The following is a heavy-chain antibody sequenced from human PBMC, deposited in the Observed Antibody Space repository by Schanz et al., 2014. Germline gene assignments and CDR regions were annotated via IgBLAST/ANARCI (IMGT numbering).Heavy chain of an antibody. J-gene: IGHJ4*02. D-gene: IGHD3-9*01. CDR1: GFTFSSYA. CDR2: ISGSGGDT. Sequence: EVQLVESGGGLVQPGGSLRLSCAASGFTFSSYAMSWVRQAPGKGLEWVSAISGSGGDTYYADSVKGRFTISRDNSKNTLYLQMNSLRAEDTAVYYCARTTNPFNFDSWPYLDYWGQGTLVTVSS. CDR3: ARTTNPFNFDSWPYLDY. V-gene: IGHV3-23*04.